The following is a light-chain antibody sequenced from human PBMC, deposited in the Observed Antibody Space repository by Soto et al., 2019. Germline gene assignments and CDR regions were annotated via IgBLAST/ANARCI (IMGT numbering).Light chain of an antibody. CDR3: MQGTHWPRT. V-gene: IGKV3D-20*02. J-gene: IGKJ1*01. CDR1: QSVCSNC. CDR2: GAS. Sequence: EVVLTQSPDTLSLPPGERATLSCRASQSVCSNCLAWYQQRPGQAPRLLIHGASSRATGIPDRFSGSGSGTDFTLKISRVEAEDVGVYYCMQGTHWPRTFGQGTKVDIK.